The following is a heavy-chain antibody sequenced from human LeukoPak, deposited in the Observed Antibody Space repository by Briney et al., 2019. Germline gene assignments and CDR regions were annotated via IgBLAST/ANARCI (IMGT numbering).Heavy chain of an antibody. J-gene: IGHJ4*02. CDR3: ARTRYFSGSSYYFDY. D-gene: IGHD1-26*01. CDR1: GFSLSTSGVC. Sequence: ESGPALVKPTQTLTLTCTFSGFSLSTSGVCVSWIRQPPGKALEWLARIDWDDDKYYSTSLKTRLTISKDTSKNQVVLTMTNMDPVDTATYYCARTRYFSGSSYYFDYWGQGTLVTVSS. V-gene: IGHV2-70*11. CDR2: IDWDDDK.